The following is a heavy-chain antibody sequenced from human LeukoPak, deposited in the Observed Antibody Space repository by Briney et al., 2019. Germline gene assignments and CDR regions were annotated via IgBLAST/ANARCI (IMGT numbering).Heavy chain of an antibody. CDR3: ATDPADSGSSPGDGY. Sequence: ASVKVSCKASGGTFSSYAISWVRQAPGQGLEWMGRIIPILGIANYAQKFQGRVTITADKSTSTAYMELSSLRSEDTAVYYCATDPADSGSSPGDGYWGQGTLVTVSS. D-gene: IGHD3-10*01. J-gene: IGHJ4*02. CDR1: GGTFSSYA. V-gene: IGHV1-69*04. CDR2: IIPILGIA.